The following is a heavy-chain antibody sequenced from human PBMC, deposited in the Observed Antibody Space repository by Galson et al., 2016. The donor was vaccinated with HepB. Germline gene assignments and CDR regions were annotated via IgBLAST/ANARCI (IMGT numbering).Heavy chain of an antibody. V-gene: IGHV1-3*01. J-gene: IGHJ4*02. D-gene: IGHD3-10*01. CDR3: ARGRLLWFGESRGRSEDHFDY. CDR1: GYSFTTYS. Sequence: SVKVSCKASGYSFTTYSIHWLRQAPGQRLEWMAWINSGNGNTKFSQKFQSRVIITRDTSASTVYMELSSLRYEDTAVYFCARGRLLWFGESRGRSEDHFDYWCQGTLVTVSS. CDR2: INSGNGNT.